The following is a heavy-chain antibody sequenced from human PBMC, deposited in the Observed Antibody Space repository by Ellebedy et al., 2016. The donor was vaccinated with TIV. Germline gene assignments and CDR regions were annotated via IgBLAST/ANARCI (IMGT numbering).Heavy chain of an antibody. V-gene: IGHV1-18*01. CDR3: ARPLDSGYDSAYFDY. CDR1: GYSFTSYD. CDR2: ISTHNGNT. D-gene: IGHD5-12*01. Sequence: ASVKVSCXASGYSFTSYDITWVRQAPGQGLEGMGWISTHNGNTHYAQNFQGRVTMTADTSTSTVYLELRGLRDDDTAVYYCARPLDSGYDSAYFDYWGQGTLVTVSS. J-gene: IGHJ4*02.